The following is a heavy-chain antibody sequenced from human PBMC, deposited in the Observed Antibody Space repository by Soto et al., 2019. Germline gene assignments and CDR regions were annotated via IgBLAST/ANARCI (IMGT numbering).Heavy chain of an antibody. D-gene: IGHD3-3*01. CDR2: IIPIFGTA. V-gene: IGHV1-69*13. CDR3: ARVRVSGFWSGYPHYYCYGMDV. J-gene: IGHJ6*02. CDR1: GGTFSSYA. Sequence: SVKVSCKGSGGTFSSYAISWVRQAPGQGLEWMGGIIPIFGTANYAQKFQGRVTITADESTSTAYMELSSLRSEDTAVYYCARVRVSGFWSGYPHYYCYGMDVWGQGTTVTVSS.